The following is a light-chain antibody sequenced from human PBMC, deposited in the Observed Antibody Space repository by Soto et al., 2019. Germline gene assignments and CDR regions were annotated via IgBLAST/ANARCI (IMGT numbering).Light chain of an antibody. CDR1: QSVSSN. CDR3: QQYNEWPPFT. J-gene: IGKJ5*01. CDR2: GAS. Sequence: TQSPGTLSLTPGERGALSCRASQSVSSNYVAWYQQKPGQAPRLLISGASNRATGTPDRFSGSVSGTEFTLTISSLQSEDFAVYYCQQYNEWPPFTFGQGTRLEIK. V-gene: IGKV3D-15*01.